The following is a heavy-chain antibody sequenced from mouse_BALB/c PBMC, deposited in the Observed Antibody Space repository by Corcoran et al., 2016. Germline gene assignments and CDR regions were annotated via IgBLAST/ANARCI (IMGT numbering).Heavy chain of an antibody. V-gene: IGHV14-3*02. Sequence: EVQLQQSGAELVKPGASVKLSCTASGFNIKDTYMHWVKQRPEQGLEWIGRIDPANGNTKYDPKFQGKATITADTSSNTAYLQLSSLTSEDTAVYYCARDAMITAWFAYWGQGTLVTVSA. D-gene: IGHD2-4*01. J-gene: IGHJ3*01. CDR1: GFNIKDTY. CDR3: ARDAMITAWFAY. CDR2: IDPANGNT.